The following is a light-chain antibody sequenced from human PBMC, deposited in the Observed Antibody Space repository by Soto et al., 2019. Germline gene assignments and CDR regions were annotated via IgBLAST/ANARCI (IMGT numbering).Light chain of an antibody. CDR1: SSDVGSYNL. CDR3: CSYAGNYTLL. J-gene: IGLJ2*01. V-gene: IGLV2-23*01. CDR2: KGS. Sequence: QSVLTQPASVSGSPGQSITISCTGTSSDVGSYNLVSWYQQHPGKAPKLMIYKGSKRPSGVPDRFSGSKSANTASLTISGLQADDEADYYCCSYAGNYTLLFGGGTKLTVL.